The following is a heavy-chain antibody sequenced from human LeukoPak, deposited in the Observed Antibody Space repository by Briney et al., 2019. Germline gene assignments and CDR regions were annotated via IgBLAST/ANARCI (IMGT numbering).Heavy chain of an antibody. D-gene: IGHD4-11*01. CDR2: IGVSGGST. CDR3: AKERSPVTDPYFDN. CDR1: GFTFSNYG. Sequence: GGSLRLSCVGSGFTFSNYGMSWVRQAPGKGLEWVSAIGVSGGSTYYADSVRGRFTISRDNSKNTLYLQMNSLRAEDTAVYYCAKERSPVTDPYFDNWGQGTPVTVSS. J-gene: IGHJ4*02. V-gene: IGHV3-23*01.